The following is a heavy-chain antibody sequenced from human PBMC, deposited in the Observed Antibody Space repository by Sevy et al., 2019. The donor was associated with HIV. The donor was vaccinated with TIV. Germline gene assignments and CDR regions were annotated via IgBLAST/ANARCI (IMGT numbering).Heavy chain of an antibody. J-gene: IGHJ1*01. CDR1: GFTFSSYG. V-gene: IGHV3-30*18. CDR3: AKGDDSSGHCFQH. Sequence: GGSLRLSCAASGFTFSSYGMHWVRQAPGKGLEWVAVISYDGGNKYYADSVKGRFTISRDNSKNTLYLQMNSLRAEDTAVHYCAKGDDSSGHCFQHWGQGTLVTVSS. D-gene: IGHD3-22*01. CDR2: ISYDGGNK.